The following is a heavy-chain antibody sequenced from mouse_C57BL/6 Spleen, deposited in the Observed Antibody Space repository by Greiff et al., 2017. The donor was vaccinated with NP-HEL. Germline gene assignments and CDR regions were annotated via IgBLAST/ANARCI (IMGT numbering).Heavy chain of an antibody. CDR3: ERYRAYYSIPYYAMDY. Sequence: QVQLQQSGAELMKPGASVKLSCKATGYTFTGYWIEWVKQRPGHGLEWIGEILPGSGSTNYNEKFKGKATFTADTSSNTAYMQLSSLTTEDSAIYYCERYRAYYSIPYYAMDYWGQGTSVTVSS. CDR2: ILPGSGST. V-gene: IGHV1-9*01. J-gene: IGHJ4*01. CDR1: GYTFTGYW. D-gene: IGHD2-5*01.